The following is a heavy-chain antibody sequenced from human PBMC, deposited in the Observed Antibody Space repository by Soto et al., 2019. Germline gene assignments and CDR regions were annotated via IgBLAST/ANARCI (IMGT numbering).Heavy chain of an antibody. D-gene: IGHD1-26*01. CDR3: ARDGGKHSGGIDY. Sequence: QVQLVQSGAEVKKPGSSVKVSCKASGGTFSSYSINWVRQAPGQGLEWMGEIIPIFGTANYAQKFQGRVTITADETTSKAYMELSSPRSEDTAVYFCARDGGKHSGGIDYWGQGTLVTVSS. J-gene: IGHJ4*02. CDR1: GGTFSSYS. CDR2: IIPIFGTA. V-gene: IGHV1-69*01.